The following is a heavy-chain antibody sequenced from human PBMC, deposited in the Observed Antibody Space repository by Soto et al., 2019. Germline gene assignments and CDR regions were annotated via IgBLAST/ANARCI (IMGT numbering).Heavy chain of an antibody. CDR1: GGTFSSYA. D-gene: IGHD3-22*01. J-gene: IGHJ3*02. Sequence: GASVKVSWKASGGTFSSYAISWVRQAPGRGLEWMGGIIPIFGTANYAQKFQGRVTITADESTSTAYMELSSLRSEDTAVYYCASIYYDSSGYYFGSHAFDIWGQGTMVTVSS. CDR3: ASIYYDSSGYYFGSHAFDI. CDR2: IIPIFGTA. V-gene: IGHV1-69*13.